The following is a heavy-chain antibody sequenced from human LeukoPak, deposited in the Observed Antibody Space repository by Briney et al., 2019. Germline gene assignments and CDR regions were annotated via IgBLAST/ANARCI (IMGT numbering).Heavy chain of an antibody. J-gene: IGHJ4*02. CDR2: IYYSGST. V-gene: IGHV4-39*07. D-gene: IGHD3-22*01. Sequence: SETLSLTCTVSGGSVSSSDYYWGWIRQPPGKGLEWIGSIYYSGSTYYNPSLKSRVTISINTSKNQFSLKLSSVTAADTAVYYCSRGAHDSSGYSTGVYWGQGTLVTVSS. CDR3: SRGAHDSSGYSTGVY. CDR1: GGSVSSSDYY.